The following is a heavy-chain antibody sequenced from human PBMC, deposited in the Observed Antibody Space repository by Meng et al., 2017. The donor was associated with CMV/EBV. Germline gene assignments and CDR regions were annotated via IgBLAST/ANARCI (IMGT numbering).Heavy chain of an antibody. CDR3: ASAGVGYYPYGFDY. Sequence: GESLKISCAASGFTFSSYAMHWVRQAPGKGLEWVAVISYDGSNKYYADSVKGRFTISRDNSKNTLYLQMNSLRAEDTAVYYCASAGVGYYPYGFDYWGQGTLVTVSS. D-gene: IGHD3-3*01. CDR2: ISYDGSNK. J-gene: IGHJ4*02. CDR1: GFTFSSYA. V-gene: IGHV3-30-3*01.